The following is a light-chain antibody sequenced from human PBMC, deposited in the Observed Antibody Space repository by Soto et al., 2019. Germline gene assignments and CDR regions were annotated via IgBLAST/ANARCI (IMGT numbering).Light chain of an antibody. CDR1: QSISSW. J-gene: IGKJ1*01. V-gene: IGKV1-5*01. CDR3: LQHNNYPRT. CDR2: DAS. Sequence: DIQMTQSPSTLSASVGDRVTITCRASQSISSWLAWYQQKPGKAPKLLIYDASSLESGVPSRFSASGSGTDFTLTISSLQPEDFATYYCLQHNNYPRTFGQGTKVDIK.